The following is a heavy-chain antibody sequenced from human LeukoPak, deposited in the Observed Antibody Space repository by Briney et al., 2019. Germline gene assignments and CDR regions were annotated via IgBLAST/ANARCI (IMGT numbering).Heavy chain of an antibody. CDR1: GFTFSSYA. CDR2: ISYDGSNK. V-gene: IGHV3-30*04. J-gene: IGHJ4*02. CDR3: ARDPLL. Sequence: GGSLRLSCAASGFTFSSYAMHWVRQAPGKGLEWVAVISYDGSNKYYADFVKGRFTISRDNSKNMLYLQMNSLRAEDTAVYYCARDPLLWGQGTLVTVPS.